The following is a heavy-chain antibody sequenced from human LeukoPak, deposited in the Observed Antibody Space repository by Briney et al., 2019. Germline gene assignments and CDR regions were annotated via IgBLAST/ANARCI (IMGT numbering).Heavy chain of an antibody. Sequence: SETLSLTCAVYGGSFSGYYWSWIRQPPGKGLEWIGEINHSGSTNYNPSLKSRVTISVDTSKNQFSLKLSSVTAAGTAMYYCARVTGYVIEDYFDYWGQGTLVTVSS. D-gene: IGHD3-22*01. CDR1: GGSFSGYY. J-gene: IGHJ4*02. CDR3: ARVTGYVIEDYFDY. V-gene: IGHV4-34*01. CDR2: INHSGST.